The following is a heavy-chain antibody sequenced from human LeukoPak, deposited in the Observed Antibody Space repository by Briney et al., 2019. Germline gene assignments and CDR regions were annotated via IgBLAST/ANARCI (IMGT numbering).Heavy chain of an antibody. CDR2: INHSGST. V-gene: IGHV4-34*01. Sequence: PSETLSLTCAVYGGSFSGYYWSWIRQPPGKGLEWIGEINHSGSTNYNPSLKSRVTISVDTSKNQFSLKLSSVTAADTAVYYCARDLTSSANFDYWGQGTLVTVSS. D-gene: IGHD6-13*01. CDR3: ARDLTSSANFDY. J-gene: IGHJ4*02. CDR1: GGSFSGYY.